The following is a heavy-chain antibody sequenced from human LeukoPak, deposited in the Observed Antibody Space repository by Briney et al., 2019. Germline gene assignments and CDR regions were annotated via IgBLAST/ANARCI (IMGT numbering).Heavy chain of an antibody. J-gene: IGHJ6*04. CDR3: AELGITMIGGV. CDR1: GYTFTSYG. V-gene: IGHV1-18*01. D-gene: IGHD3-10*02. CDR2: ISAYNGHT. Sequence: GASVKVSCKASGYTFTSYGISWVRQAPGQGLEWMGWISAYNGHTNYAQKLQGRVTMTRDTSTSTAYMELRSLRAEDTAVYYCAELGITMIGGVWGKGTTVTISS.